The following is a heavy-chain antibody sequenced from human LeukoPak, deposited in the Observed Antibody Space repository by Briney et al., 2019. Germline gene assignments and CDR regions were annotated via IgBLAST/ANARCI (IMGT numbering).Heavy chain of an antibody. Sequence: PGGSPRLSCAASGFTFSSYSVNWVRQAPGKGLEWVSGISGSGGSTYYADSVKGRFTIFRDNSKNTLYLQMNSLRAEDTAVYHCANGWSPDYWGRGTLVTVSS. CDR1: GFTFSSYS. CDR2: ISGSGGST. CDR3: ANGWSPDY. D-gene: IGHD2-15*01. V-gene: IGHV3-23*01. J-gene: IGHJ4*02.